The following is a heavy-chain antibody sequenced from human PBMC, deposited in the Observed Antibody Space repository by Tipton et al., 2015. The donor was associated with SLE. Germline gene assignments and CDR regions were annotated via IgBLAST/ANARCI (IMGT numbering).Heavy chain of an antibody. Sequence: TLSLTCTVSGGSISSGSYSWSWIRQPAGKGLEWIGRIYIRGSTKYNPSLKSRVTISVDTSKNQFSLKLSSVTAADTAVYYCARDPGVVGWVNDAFDIWGQGTMVTVSS. D-gene: IGHD2-15*01. V-gene: IGHV4-61*02. CDR1: GGSISSGSYS. CDR3: ARDPGVVGWVNDAFDI. J-gene: IGHJ3*02. CDR2: IYIRGST.